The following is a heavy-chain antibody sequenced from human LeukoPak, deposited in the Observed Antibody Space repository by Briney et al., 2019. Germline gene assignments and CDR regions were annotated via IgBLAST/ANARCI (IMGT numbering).Heavy chain of an antibody. CDR3: ARPNVPAATWGAFDI. D-gene: IGHD2-2*01. Sequence: ASVKVSCKASGYTFTGYYMHWVRQAPGQGLEWMGWINPNSGGTNYAQKFQGWVTMTRDTSISTAYMELSRLRSDDTAVYYCARPNVPAATWGAFDIWGQGTMVTVSS. J-gene: IGHJ3*02. CDR1: GYTFTGYY. CDR2: INPNSGGT. V-gene: IGHV1-2*04.